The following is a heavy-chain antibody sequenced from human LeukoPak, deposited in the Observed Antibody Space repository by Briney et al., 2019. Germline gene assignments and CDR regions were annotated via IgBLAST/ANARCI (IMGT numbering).Heavy chain of an antibody. J-gene: IGHJ6*02. D-gene: IGHD6-19*01. Sequence: SSETLSLTCSVSGGSVRSDISHRSWIRQPPGKGLEWIGYVHYSGSANYNPSLEGRVTMSLDNSKNQFSLDLTSVTAADTAVYYCARNRGWYATDVWGQGAAVTVSS. CDR2: VHYSGSA. CDR1: GGSVRSDISH. V-gene: IGHV4-61*01. CDR3: ARNRGWYATDV.